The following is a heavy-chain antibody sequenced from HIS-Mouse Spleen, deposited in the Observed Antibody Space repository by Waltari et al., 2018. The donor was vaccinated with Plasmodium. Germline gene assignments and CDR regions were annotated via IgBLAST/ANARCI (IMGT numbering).Heavy chain of an antibody. CDR2: ISYDGSNK. V-gene: IGHV3-30*18. D-gene: IGHD6-13*01. J-gene: IGHJ4*02. Sequence: QVQLVESGGGVVQPGRSLRLPCADSGFTFSSFCMHWVRQAPGKGLEWVAVISYDGSNKYYADSVKGRFTISRDNSKNTLYLQMNSLRAEDTAVYYCAKDRRSSSWYVDYWGQGTLVTVSS. CDR3: AKDRRSSSWYVDY. CDR1: GFTFSSFC.